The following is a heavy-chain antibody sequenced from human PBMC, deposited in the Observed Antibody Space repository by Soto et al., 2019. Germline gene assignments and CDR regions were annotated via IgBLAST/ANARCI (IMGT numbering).Heavy chain of an antibody. CDR2: IYYSRRS. CDR1: GDSISSMSYY. CDR3: ARQRTSVVTQAYFD. Sequence: EKLRFTYAVTGDSISSMSYYWGWIRQPPGKGLEWLGSIYYSRRSYNHPYPRSRASMSIDTSKDQFSLKLKSVTAADTALYFCARQRTSVVTQAYFD. V-gene: IGHV4-39*01. J-gene: IGHJ4*01. D-gene: IGHD2-21*02.